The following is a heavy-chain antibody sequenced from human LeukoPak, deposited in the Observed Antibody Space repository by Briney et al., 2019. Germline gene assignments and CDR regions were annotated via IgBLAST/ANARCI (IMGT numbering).Heavy chain of an antibody. V-gene: IGHV3-30*02. CDR3: AKDSSGWYHWFDP. D-gene: IGHD6-19*01. Sequence: GGSLRLSCAASGFTFSNYGMHWVRQAPGKGLDWVAFIHYDGSNKYYADSVKGRFTISRDDSKNTLYLQMNSLRAEDTAVYYCAKDSSGWYHWFDPWGQGTLVTVSS. CDR1: GFTFSNYG. CDR2: IHYDGSNK. J-gene: IGHJ5*02.